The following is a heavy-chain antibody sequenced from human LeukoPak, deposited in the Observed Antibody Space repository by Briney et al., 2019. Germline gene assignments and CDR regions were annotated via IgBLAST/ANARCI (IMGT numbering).Heavy chain of an antibody. J-gene: IGHJ4*02. D-gene: IGHD6-13*01. V-gene: IGHV4-30-2*01. CDR2: IHHSGST. Sequence: PSQTLSLTCTVSGGSISSGNYYWSWIRQPPGKGLEWIGYIHHSGSTYYNPSLNSRVTASVDRSKNQFSLKVTSVTAADTAVYYCAREGSSSWSFDYWGQGTLVTVSS. CDR1: GGSISSGNYY. CDR3: AREGSSSWSFDY.